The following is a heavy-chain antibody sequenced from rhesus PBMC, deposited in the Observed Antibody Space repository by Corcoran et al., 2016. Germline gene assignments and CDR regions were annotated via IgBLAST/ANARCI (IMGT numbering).Heavy chain of an antibody. CDR3: ARTDTVTTTGYFEF. Sequence: QVQLQESGPGLVKPSETLSLTCAVSGGSVSSSNWWRWIRQPPGKGLEWIGYISGSSGSTYYNPSLKGRVTISTDTSKNQFSLKLSSVTAADTAVYYCARTDTVTTTGYFEFWGQGALVTVSS. D-gene: IGHD4-23*01. CDR1: GGSVSSSNW. V-gene: IGHV4-65*01. CDR2: ISGSSGST. J-gene: IGHJ1*01.